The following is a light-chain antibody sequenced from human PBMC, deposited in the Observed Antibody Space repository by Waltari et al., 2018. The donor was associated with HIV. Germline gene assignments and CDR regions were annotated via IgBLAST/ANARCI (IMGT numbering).Light chain of an antibody. Sequence: QSALTQPASVSGSPGQSITLSCSGTWSDIGSYDLVSWYQHFPGKAPKRLLYDLNERPSGVSPRYSGSKSGNTASLVISGLQSEDEADYYCCSYAGSGTFVVFGGGTRLTV. J-gene: IGLJ3*02. V-gene: IGLV2-23*02. CDR1: WSDIGSYDL. CDR2: DLN. CDR3: CSYAGSGTFVV.